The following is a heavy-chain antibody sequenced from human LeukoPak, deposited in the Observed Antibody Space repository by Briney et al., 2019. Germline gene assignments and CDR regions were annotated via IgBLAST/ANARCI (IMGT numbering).Heavy chain of an antibody. D-gene: IGHD3-3*01. CDR2: IYSGGST. J-gene: IGHJ6*02. Sequence: PGGSLRLSCAASGFTVSSNYMSWVRQAPGKGLEWVSVIYSGGSTYYADSVKGRFTISRDNSKNTLYLQMNSLRAEDTAVYYCARGIYDFWSGYYDNDYYGMDVWGQGTTDTVSS. V-gene: IGHV3-66*01. CDR3: ARGIYDFWSGYYDNDYYGMDV. CDR1: GFTVSSNY.